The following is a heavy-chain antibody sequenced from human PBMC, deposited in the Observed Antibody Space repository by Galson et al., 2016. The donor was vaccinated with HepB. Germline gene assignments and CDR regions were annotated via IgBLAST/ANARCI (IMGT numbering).Heavy chain of an antibody. CDR1: GLSFSYCG. CDR3: AKGPDDFWRGTWLDP. J-gene: IGHJ5*02. D-gene: IGHD3-3*01. V-gene: IGHV3-30*18. CDR2: ISSDGNNK. Sequence: SLRLSCAASGLSFSYCGMHWVRQAPGKGLEWVAVISSDGNNKYYVDSVKGRFTISRDDSKNTLDLQMNSLRVEDTAVYFCAKGPDDFWRGTWLDPWGQGTLVTVSS.